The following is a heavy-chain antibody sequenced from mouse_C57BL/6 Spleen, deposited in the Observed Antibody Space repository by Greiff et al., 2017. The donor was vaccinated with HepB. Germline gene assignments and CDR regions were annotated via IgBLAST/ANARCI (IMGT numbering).Heavy chain of an antibody. Sequence: QVHVKQSGTELVKPGASVKLSCKASGYTFTSYWMHWVKQRPGQGLEWIGNINPSNGGTNYNEKFKSKATLTVDKSSSTAYMQLSSLTSEDSAVYYCARWKTFYAMDYWGQGTSVTVSS. J-gene: IGHJ4*01. CDR3: ARWKTFYAMDY. CDR2: INPSNGGT. V-gene: IGHV1-53*01. CDR1: GYTFTSYW.